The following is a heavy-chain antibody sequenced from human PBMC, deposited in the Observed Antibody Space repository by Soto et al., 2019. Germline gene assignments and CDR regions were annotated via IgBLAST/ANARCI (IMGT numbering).Heavy chain of an antibody. Sequence: GGSLRLSCAASGFTFSSYAMSWVRQAPGKGLEWVSAISGSGGSTYYADSVKGRFTISRDNAKNLLYLQMSSLTVEDTAVYYCVKGRNWASGSDYRGQGTLVTVSS. CDR1: GFTFSSYA. V-gene: IGHV3-23*01. D-gene: IGHD7-27*01. CDR3: VKGRNWASGSDY. J-gene: IGHJ4*02. CDR2: ISGSGGST.